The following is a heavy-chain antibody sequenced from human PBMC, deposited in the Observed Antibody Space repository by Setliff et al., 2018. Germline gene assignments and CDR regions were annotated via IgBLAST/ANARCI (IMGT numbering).Heavy chain of an antibody. V-gene: IGHV1-18*01. J-gene: IGHJ6*03. Sequence: ASVKVSCKASGYIFNTFGINWMRRAPGQGLEWIGWISPYNGDTKYAQNLQGRVTLTTDTSASTAYVEVRSLRSDDTAVYYCARSPPNRGVGQGHHMDVWGKGTAVTVSS. CDR3: ARSPPNRGVGQGHHMDV. CDR1: GYIFNTFG. CDR2: ISPYNGDT. D-gene: IGHD1-26*01.